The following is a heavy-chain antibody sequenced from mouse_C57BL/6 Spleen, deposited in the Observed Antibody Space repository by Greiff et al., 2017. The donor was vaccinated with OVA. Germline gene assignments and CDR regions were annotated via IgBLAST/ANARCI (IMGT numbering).Heavy chain of an antibody. V-gene: IGHV1-69*01. CDR2: IDPSDSYT. D-gene: IGHD2-2*01. CDR1: GYTFTSYW. J-gene: IGHJ2*01. CDR3: ANGYSFDY. Sequence: QVQLQQPGAELVMPGASVKLSCKASGYTFTSYWMHWVKQRPGQGLEWIGEIDPSDSYTNYNQKLKGKSTLTVDKSSSTAYMQLSSLTSEDSAVYYCANGYSFDYWGQDTTLTVSS.